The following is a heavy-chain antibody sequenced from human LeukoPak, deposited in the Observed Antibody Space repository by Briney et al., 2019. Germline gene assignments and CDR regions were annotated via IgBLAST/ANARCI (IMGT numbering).Heavy chain of an antibody. CDR2: ISGSGGTT. Sequence: GGSLRLSCAASGFTFSSYAMSWVRQAPGKGLEWVSAISGSGGTTYYADSVQGRFTISRDNSKNTLYLQMNSLRAEDTAVYYCARDGGGAFDYWGQGTLVIVSS. CDR3: ARDGGGAFDY. V-gene: IGHV3-23*01. D-gene: IGHD3-16*01. J-gene: IGHJ4*02. CDR1: GFTFSSYA.